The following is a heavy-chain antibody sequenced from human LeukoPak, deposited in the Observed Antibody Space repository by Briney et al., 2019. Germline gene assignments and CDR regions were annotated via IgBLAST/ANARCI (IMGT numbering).Heavy chain of an antibody. CDR1: GFTFSNAW. D-gene: IGHD3-22*01. CDR3: TTISRSGYYFRDY. CDR2: IKSKTDGGTT. Sequence: GGSLRLSCAASGFTFSNAWMSWVRQAPGKGLEWVGRIKSKTDGGTTDYAAPVKGRFTISRDDSKNTLYLQMNSLKTEDTAVYYCTTISRSGYYFRDYWGQGTLVTVSS. J-gene: IGHJ4*02. V-gene: IGHV3-15*01.